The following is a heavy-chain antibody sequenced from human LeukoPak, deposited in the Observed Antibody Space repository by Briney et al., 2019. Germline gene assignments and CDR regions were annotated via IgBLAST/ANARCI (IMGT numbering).Heavy chain of an antibody. CDR2: ISSSSSTI. J-gene: IGHJ6*03. Sequence: PGGSLRLSCAASGFTFSSYSMNWVRQAPGKGLEWVSYISSSSSTIYYADSVKGRFTISRDNAKNSLYLQMNSLRAEDTAVYYCARRGCSSTSCYELGYYYYYMDVWGKGTTVTVSS. CDR3: ARRGCSSTSCYELGYYYYYMDV. V-gene: IGHV3-48*01. D-gene: IGHD2-2*01. CDR1: GFTFSSYS.